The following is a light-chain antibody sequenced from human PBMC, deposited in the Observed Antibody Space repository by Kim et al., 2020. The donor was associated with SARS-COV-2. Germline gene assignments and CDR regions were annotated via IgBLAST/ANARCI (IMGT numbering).Light chain of an antibody. J-gene: IGLJ3*02. CDR2: RNN. CDR1: RNNVGNPR. V-gene: IGLV10-54*04. Sequence: HTATRTSPGNRNNVGNPRAAWLQQHQGTPPKFLPYRNNNRPSGISERFSASRSGDVASLTITGLQAEDEADYYCSAWDSSLRAWVFGGGTKVTVL. CDR3: SAWDSSLRAWV.